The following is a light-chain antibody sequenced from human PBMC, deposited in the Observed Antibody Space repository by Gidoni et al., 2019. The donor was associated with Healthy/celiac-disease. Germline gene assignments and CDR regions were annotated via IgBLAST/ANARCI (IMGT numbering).Light chain of an antibody. V-gene: IGKV1-5*03. CDR1: HSNSSW. CDR3: QQYNSYSET. CDR2: RAS. Sequence: DHHVNQSPSTLSASVGDRVTLTCRDSHSNSSWLAWYQQKPGKAPKLLIYRASSLESGVPSRFSGSGSGTEFTLTISSLQPDDFATYYCQQYNSYSETFGQGTKVEIK. J-gene: IGKJ1*01.